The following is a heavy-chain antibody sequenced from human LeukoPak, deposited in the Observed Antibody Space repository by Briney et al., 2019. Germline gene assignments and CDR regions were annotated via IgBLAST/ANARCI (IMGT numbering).Heavy chain of an antibody. J-gene: IGHJ5*01. CDR1: GFTFSSYE. CDR2: ISSSGSTI. Sequence: PGGSLRLSCVASGFTFSSYEMNWVRQAPGKGLEWVSYISSSGSTIYYPDSVKGRFTISRDNSKNTLYLQMNSLRAEDTAIYYCAKEGDRGNSLNWFDSWGQGTLVTVSS. V-gene: IGHV3-48*03. D-gene: IGHD4-23*01. CDR3: AKEGDRGNSLNWFDS.